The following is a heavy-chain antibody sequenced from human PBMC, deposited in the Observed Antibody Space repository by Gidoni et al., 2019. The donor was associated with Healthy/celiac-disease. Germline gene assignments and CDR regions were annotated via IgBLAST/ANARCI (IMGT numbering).Heavy chain of an antibody. CDR3: ARRYYYDSSGYYDY. J-gene: IGHJ4*02. Sequence: QLQLQESGPGLVKPSETLSLTCTVPGGSISSSSYYWGWIRQPPGKGLEWIGSIYYSGSTYYNPSLKSRVTISVDTSKNQFSLKLSSVTAADTAVYYCARRYYYDSSGYYDYWGQGTLVTVSS. CDR2: IYYSGST. D-gene: IGHD3-22*01. CDR1: GGSISSSSYY. V-gene: IGHV4-39*01.